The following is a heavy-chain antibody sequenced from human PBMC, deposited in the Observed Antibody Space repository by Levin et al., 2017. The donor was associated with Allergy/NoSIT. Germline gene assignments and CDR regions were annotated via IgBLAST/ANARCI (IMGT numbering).Heavy chain of an antibody. CDR3: AKAVAGTGGAFDI. J-gene: IGHJ3*02. V-gene: IGHV1-46*01. Sequence: ASVKVSCKASGYTFTSYYMHWVRQAPGQGLEWMGIINPSGGSTSYAQKFQGRVTMTRDTSTSTVYMELSSLRSEDTAVYYCAKAVAGTGGAFDIWGQGTMVTVSS. CDR1: GYTFTSYY. CDR2: INPSGGST. D-gene: IGHD6-19*01.